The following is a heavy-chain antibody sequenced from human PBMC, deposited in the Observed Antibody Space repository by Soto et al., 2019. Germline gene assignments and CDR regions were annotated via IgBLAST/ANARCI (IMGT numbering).Heavy chain of an antibody. D-gene: IGHD5-18*01. CDR1: GFTFSSYA. V-gene: IGHV3-23*01. Sequence: PGGSLRLSCAASGFTFSSYAMSWVRQAPGKGLEWVSAISGSGGSTYYADSVKGRFTISRDNSKNTLYLQMNSLRAEDTAVYYCATFLMVTGDTERYYYYGMDVWGQGTTVTVSS. CDR3: ATFLMVTGDTERYYYYGMDV. CDR2: ISGSGGST. J-gene: IGHJ6*02.